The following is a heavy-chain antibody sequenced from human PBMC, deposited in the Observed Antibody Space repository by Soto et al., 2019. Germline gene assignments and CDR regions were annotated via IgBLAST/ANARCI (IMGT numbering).Heavy chain of an antibody. CDR2: INTGNGDT. J-gene: IGHJ6*02. V-gene: IGHV1-3*04. CDR1: GYTFTAFA. Sequence: QVQLVQSGAEVERPGASLKVSCKASGYTFTAFAMHWVRQAPGHRPEWMGWINTGNGDTKYSQKFQGKITITRDTPASTLYMELSSLTSEDTAVYYCARYTCTNGVCGMDVWGRGTTVTVSS. CDR3: ARYTCTNGVCGMDV. D-gene: IGHD2-8*01.